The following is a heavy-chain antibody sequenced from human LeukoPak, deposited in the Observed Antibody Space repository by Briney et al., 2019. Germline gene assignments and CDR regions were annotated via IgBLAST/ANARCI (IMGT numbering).Heavy chain of an antibody. Sequence: PSETLSLTCAVSGGSISSGGYSWSWIRQPPGKGLEWIGYIYHSGSTYYNPSLKSRVTISVDRSKNQFSLKLSSVTAADTAVYYCAREINRNWYFDLWGRGTLVTVSS. V-gene: IGHV4-30-2*01. CDR3: AREINRNWYFDL. D-gene: IGHD1-14*01. CDR2: IYHSGST. J-gene: IGHJ2*01. CDR1: GGSISSGGYS.